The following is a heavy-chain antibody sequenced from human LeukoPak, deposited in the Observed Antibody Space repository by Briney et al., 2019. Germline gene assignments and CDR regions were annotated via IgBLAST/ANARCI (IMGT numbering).Heavy chain of an antibody. CDR2: IIPIFGTA. V-gene: IGHV1-69*05. Sequence: ASVKVSCKASGRTFSSYAISWVRQAPGQGLEWMGRIIPIFGTANYAQKFQGRVTITTDESTSTAYMELSSLRSEDTAVYYCARAGIQLWSAFDIWGQGTMVTVSS. J-gene: IGHJ3*02. CDR3: ARAGIQLWSAFDI. D-gene: IGHD5-18*01. CDR1: GRTFSSYA.